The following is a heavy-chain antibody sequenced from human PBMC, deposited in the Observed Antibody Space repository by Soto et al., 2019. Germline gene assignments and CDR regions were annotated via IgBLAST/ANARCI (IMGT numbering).Heavy chain of an antibody. CDR1: GGSIRSSSSY. D-gene: IGHD3-10*01. CDR3: ARRRGVVQEGMDV. CDR2: SYYSGST. Sequence: QLQLQESGPGLVKPSETLSLTCTVSGGSIRSSSSYWDWISQPPGKGLEWIGSSYYSGSTYYNPSLKSRVIISIDKSTHQFSLNVSSVTAADTAGYYCARRRGVVQEGMDVWGQGTTVIFSS. J-gene: IGHJ6*02. V-gene: IGHV4-39*01.